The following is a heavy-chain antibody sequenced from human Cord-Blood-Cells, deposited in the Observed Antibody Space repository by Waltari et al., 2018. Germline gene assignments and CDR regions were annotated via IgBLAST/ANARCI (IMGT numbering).Heavy chain of an antibody. D-gene: IGHD7-27*01. J-gene: IGHJ4*02. CDR3: ARAALRWGLYYFDY. V-gene: IGHV4-38-2*01. CDR1: GYSISSGYY. CDR2: IYHSGST. Sequence: QVQLQESGPGLVKPSETLSLTCAVSGYSISSGYYWGWIRQPPGKGLEWIGSIYHSGSTYYNPSLKSRVTISVDTSKNQFSLKLSSVTAADTAVYYCARAALRWGLYYFDYWGQGTLVTVSS.